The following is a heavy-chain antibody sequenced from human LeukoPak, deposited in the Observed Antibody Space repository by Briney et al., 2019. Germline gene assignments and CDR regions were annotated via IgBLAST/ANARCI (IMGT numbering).Heavy chain of an antibody. CDR3: ARIGHGANSHLKWYFDL. V-gene: IGHV4-39*01. Sequence: SETLSLTCNVSVVSISSSIYYWGWIRQPPGKGLEWIGSVFYSGSAYYNPSFKSRLAIPVDTSKNQFSLHLSSVTAADTAMYYCARIGHGANSHLKWYFDLWGRGTLVTVSS. CDR1: VVSISSSIYY. J-gene: IGHJ2*01. D-gene: IGHD4-23*01. CDR2: VFYSGSA.